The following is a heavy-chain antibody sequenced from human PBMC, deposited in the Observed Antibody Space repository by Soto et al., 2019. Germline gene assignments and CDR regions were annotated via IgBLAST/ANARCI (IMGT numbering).Heavy chain of an antibody. D-gene: IGHD3-3*01. CDR3: TPLASGHYGYDF. J-gene: IGHJ4*02. CDR1: GFAFSDAS. CDR2: IKTKSSGGTT. Sequence: PGGSLRLSCAASGFAFSDASMSWVRQAPGKGLEWVGRIKTKSSGGTTDYAAPVKGRFTISRDDSKNTVYPQMDSLKAEDTAVYSCTPLASGHYGYDFWGQGTLVTVSS. V-gene: IGHV3-15*01.